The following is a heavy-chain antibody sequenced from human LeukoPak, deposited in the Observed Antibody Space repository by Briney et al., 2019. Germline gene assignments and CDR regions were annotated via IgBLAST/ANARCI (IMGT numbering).Heavy chain of an antibody. D-gene: IGHD1-14*01. CDR1: GFTFSSYW. V-gene: IGHV3-7*03. CDR3: ARDGRVGPEDY. J-gene: IGHJ4*02. CDR2: IKQDGSGK. Sequence: SGGSLRLSCAASGFTFSSYWMSWVRQAPGKGLEWVTNIKQDGSGKYYVDSVKGRFTISRDNAKNSLYLQMNSLRAEDTAVYYCARDGRVGPEDYWGQGTLVTVSS.